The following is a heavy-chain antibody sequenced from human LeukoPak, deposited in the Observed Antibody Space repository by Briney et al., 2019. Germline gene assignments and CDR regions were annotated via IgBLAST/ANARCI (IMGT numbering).Heavy chain of an antibody. V-gene: IGHV3-21*01. CDR2: ISSSSSYI. CDR1: GFTFSSYS. D-gene: IGHD5-24*01. CDR3: ARDTHGDIVEMATIPEAFDY. Sequence: KPGGSLRLSCAASGFTFSSYSMNWVRQAPGKGLKWVSSISSSSSYIYYADSVKGRFTISRDNAKNSLYLQMNSLRAEDTAVYYCARDTHGDIVEMATIPEAFDYWGQGTLVTVSS. J-gene: IGHJ4*02.